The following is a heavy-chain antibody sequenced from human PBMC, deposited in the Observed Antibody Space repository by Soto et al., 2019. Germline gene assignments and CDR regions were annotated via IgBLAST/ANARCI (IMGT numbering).Heavy chain of an antibody. CDR3: ARDEVRAASYYYGMDV. Sequence: SVKVSCKASGGTFSSYAISWVRQAPGQGLEWMGGIIPIFGTANYAQKFQGRVTITADESTSTAYMELSSLRSEDTAVYYCARDEVRAASYYYGMDVWGQGTTVTVSS. V-gene: IGHV1-69*13. CDR2: IIPIFGTA. CDR1: GGTFSSYA. J-gene: IGHJ6*02. D-gene: IGHD2-2*01.